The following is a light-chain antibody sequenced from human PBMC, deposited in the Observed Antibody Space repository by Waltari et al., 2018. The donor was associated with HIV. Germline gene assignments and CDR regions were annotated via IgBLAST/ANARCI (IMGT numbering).Light chain of an antibody. CDR2: SND. J-gene: IGLJ2*01. V-gene: IGLV1-47*02. CDR1: SSNIGSNY. CDR3: AAWDGSLSAYVL. Sequence: QSVLTQPPSASGTPGQRVTISCSGSSSNIGSNYVYWYQQLPGTAPKLLIYSNDQRPPGVPDRFSGSKSGTSASLAISGLRSDDEADYYCAAWDGSLSAYVLFGGGTKLTVL.